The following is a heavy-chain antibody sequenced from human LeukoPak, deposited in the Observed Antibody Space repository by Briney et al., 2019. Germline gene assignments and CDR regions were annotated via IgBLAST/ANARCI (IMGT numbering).Heavy chain of an antibody. CDR3: ARVGRYFDWYVGY. J-gene: IGHJ4*02. D-gene: IGHD3-9*01. CDR1: GFTFSSYA. CDR2: ISSNGIST. V-gene: IGHV3-64*01. Sequence: GGSLRLSCAASGFTFSSYAMHWVRQAPGKGLEYVSAISSNGISTFYANSVKGRFTVSRDNSKNTLYLQMGSLRAEDMAVYYCARVGRYFDWYVGYWGQGTLVTVSS.